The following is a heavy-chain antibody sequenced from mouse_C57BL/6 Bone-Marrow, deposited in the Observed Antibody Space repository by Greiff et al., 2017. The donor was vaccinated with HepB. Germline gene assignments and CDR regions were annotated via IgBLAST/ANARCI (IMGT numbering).Heavy chain of an antibody. Sequence: QVQLQQSGPELVKPGASVKISCKASGYTFTDYYINWVKQRPGQGLEWIGWIFPGSGSTYYNEKFKGKATLTVDKASSTAYMLFSSLTSEDSAVYFCARSALNYVLYWGQGTLVTVSA. V-gene: IGHV1-75*01. CDR2: IFPGSGST. CDR1: GYTFTDYY. D-gene: IGHD2-1*01. J-gene: IGHJ3*01. CDR3: ARSALNYVLY.